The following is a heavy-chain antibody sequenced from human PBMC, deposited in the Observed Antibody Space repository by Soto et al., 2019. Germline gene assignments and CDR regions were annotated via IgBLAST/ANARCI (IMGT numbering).Heavy chain of an antibody. CDR1: GGSISSGDYY. Sequence: QVQLQESGPGLVKPSQTLSLTRTVSGGSISSGDYYWSWIRQPPGKGLEWIGYIYYSGSTYYNPSLKSRVTISVDTSKNQFSLKLSSVTAADTVVYYCARAFDILTRYYFDYWGQGTLVTVSS. CDR3: ARAFDILTRYYFDY. J-gene: IGHJ4*02. V-gene: IGHV4-30-4*01. CDR2: IYYSGST. D-gene: IGHD3-9*01.